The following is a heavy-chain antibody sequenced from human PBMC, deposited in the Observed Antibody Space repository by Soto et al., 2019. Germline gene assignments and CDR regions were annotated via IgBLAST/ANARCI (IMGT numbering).Heavy chain of an antibody. J-gene: IGHJ5*02. V-gene: IGHV4-39*01. CDR1: VGSISSSSYY. CDR3: ARHRGPMVRGVINNWFDP. Sequence: PXETLSLTCTVSVGSISSSSYYWGWIRQPPGKGLEWIGSIYYSGSTYYNPSLKSRVTISVDTSKNQFSLKLSSVTAADTAVYYCARHRGPMVRGVINNWFDPWGQGTLVTVSS. CDR2: IYYSGST. D-gene: IGHD3-10*01.